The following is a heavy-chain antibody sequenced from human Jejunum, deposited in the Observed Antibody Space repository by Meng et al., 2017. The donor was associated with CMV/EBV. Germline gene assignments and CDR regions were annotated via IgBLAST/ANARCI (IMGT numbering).Heavy chain of an antibody. J-gene: IGHJ4*02. CDR2: ISSGSTII. V-gene: IGHV3-23*03. Sequence: CAASKFTFSSYGMSWVRQVPGKGLEWVSVISSGSTIINYADSVKGRFTVSRDNSKDTLYLQMNSLRAEDTAVYYCAVGDDSRKVAYWGLGTLVTVSS. CDR1: KFTFSSYG. CDR3: AVGDDSRKVAY. D-gene: IGHD2-21*02.